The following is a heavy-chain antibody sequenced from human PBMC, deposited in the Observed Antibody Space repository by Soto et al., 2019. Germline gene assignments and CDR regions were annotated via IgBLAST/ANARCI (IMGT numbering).Heavy chain of an antibody. V-gene: IGHV4-31*11. CDR1: GGSISSGGYS. CDR2: ISYSGNT. CDR3: AREEVAYFGSGSHNWFDP. D-gene: IGHD3-10*01. J-gene: IGHJ5*02. Sequence: SETLSLTCAVSGGSISSGGYSWSWIRQFPGRGLEWIGYISYSGNTYYNTSLKGRVTLSLDISKSQISLKLASVTAADTAMYYCAREEVAYFGSGSHNWFDPWGQGTLVTVSS.